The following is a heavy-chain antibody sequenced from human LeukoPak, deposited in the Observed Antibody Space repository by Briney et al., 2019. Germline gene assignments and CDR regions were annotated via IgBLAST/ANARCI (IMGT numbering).Heavy chain of an antibody. Sequence: GGSLRLSCAASGFTFSSYGMHWVRQAPGKGLEWVAFIRYDGSNKYYADSVKGRFTISRDNAKNSLYLQMNSLRAEDTAVYYCARDIVVVPAAMIWFDPWGQGTLVTVSS. J-gene: IGHJ5*02. CDR2: IRYDGSNK. CDR3: ARDIVVVPAAMIWFDP. CDR1: GFTFSSYG. D-gene: IGHD2-2*01. V-gene: IGHV3-30*02.